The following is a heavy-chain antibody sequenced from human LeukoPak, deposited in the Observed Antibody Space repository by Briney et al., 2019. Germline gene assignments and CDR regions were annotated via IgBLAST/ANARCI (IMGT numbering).Heavy chain of an antibody. CDR2: IYHSGST. D-gene: IGHD6-19*01. J-gene: IGHJ4*02. CDR1: GYSISSGYY. V-gene: IGHV4-38-2*02. CDR3: ARVMGPYSSGWYKGNYYFDY. Sequence: SETLSLTCTVSGYSISSGYYWGWIRQPPGKGLEWIGSIYHSGSTYYNPSLKSRVTISVDRSKNQFSLKLSSVTAADTAVYYCARVMGPYSSGWYKGNYYFDYWGQGTLVTVSS.